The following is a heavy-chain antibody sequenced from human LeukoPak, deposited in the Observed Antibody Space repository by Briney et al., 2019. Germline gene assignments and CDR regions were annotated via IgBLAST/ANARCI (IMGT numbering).Heavy chain of an antibody. CDR1: GYTFTSYG. Sequence: ASVKVSCKASGYTFTSYGISWVRQAPGQGLEWMGWISAYNGNTNYAQKLQGRVTMTTDTSTSTAYMERRSLRSDDTAVYYCARDYAFYSSSFGLTWFDPWGQGTLGTVSS. D-gene: IGHD6-6*01. V-gene: IGHV1-18*01. J-gene: IGHJ5*02. CDR3: ARDYAFYSSSFGLTWFDP. CDR2: ISAYNGNT.